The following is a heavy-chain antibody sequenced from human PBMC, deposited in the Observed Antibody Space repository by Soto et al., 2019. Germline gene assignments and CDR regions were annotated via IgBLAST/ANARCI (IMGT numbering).Heavy chain of an antibody. CDR1: GFTFSSYS. D-gene: IGHD3-10*01. Sequence: GGSLRLSCAASGFTFSSYSMNWVRQAPGKGLEWVSSISSSSSYIYYADSVKGRFTISRDNAKNSLYLQMNSLRAEDTAVYYCARSIRSGLAFDRGYYYYGMDVWGQGTTVTVSS. J-gene: IGHJ6*02. CDR3: ARSIRSGLAFDRGYYYYGMDV. CDR2: ISSSSSYI. V-gene: IGHV3-21*01.